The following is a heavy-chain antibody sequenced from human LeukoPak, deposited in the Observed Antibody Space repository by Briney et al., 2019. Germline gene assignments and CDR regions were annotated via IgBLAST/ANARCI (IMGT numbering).Heavy chain of an antibody. CDR3: AREGYYGSGSPPSLYFDY. Sequence: GGSLRLSCAASGFTFRNYVIHWVRQAPGKGLEWVAVTSSDLNVKLYADSVKGRFTISRDNSRSTLYSQMNSLRPEDTAIYYCAREGYYGSGSPPSLYFDYWGQGTLVTVSS. J-gene: IGHJ4*02. D-gene: IGHD3-10*01. V-gene: IGHV3-30-3*01. CDR1: GFTFRNYV. CDR2: TSSDLNVK.